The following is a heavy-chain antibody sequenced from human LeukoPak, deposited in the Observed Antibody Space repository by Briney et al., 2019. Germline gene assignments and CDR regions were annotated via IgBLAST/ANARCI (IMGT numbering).Heavy chain of an antibody. J-gene: IGHJ4*02. CDR3: ARRDYDFWGGDFDY. V-gene: IGHV5-51*01. CDR2: IYPGDSDT. D-gene: IGHD3-3*01. Sequence: GESLKISCKGSGYSFTSYWIGWVRQMPGKGXXXMGIIYPGDSDTRYSPSFQGQVTISADKSISTAYLQWSSLKASDTAMYYCARRDYDFWGGDFDYWGQGTLVTVSS. CDR1: GYSFTSYW.